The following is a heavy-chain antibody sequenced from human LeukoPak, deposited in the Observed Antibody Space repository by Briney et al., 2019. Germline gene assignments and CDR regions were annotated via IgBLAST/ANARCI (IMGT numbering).Heavy chain of an antibody. CDR3: ARDGSSGTGFDY. Sequence: SETLSLTCAVYGGSFSGYYWSWIRQPPGKGLEWIGEINHSGSTNYNPSLKSRVTISVDTSKNQFSLKLSSVTAADTAVYYCARDGSSGTGFDYWGQGTLVTVSS. J-gene: IGHJ4*02. D-gene: IGHD6-13*01. CDR1: GGSFSGYY. CDR2: INHSGST. V-gene: IGHV4-34*01.